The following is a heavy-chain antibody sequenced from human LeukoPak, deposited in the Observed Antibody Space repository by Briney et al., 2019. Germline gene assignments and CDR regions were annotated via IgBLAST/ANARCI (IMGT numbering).Heavy chain of an antibody. CDR3: ARSNWNYVSYYYYYMDV. CDR1: GYTFTGYY. CDR2: INPNSGGT. J-gene: IGHJ6*03. V-gene: IGHV1-2*06. D-gene: IGHD1-7*01. Sequence: GASVKVSCKASGYTFTGYYMHWVRQAPGQGLEWMGRINPNSGGTNYAQKFQGRVTMTRDTSISTAYMELSRLRSDDTAVYYCARSNWNYVSYYYYYMDVWGKGTTVTVSS.